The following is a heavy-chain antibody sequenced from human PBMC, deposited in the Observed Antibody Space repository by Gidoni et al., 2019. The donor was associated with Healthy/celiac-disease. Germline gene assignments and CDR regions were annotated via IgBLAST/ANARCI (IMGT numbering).Heavy chain of an antibody. V-gene: IGHV3-30*18. D-gene: IGHD4-17*01. Sequence: QVQLVESGGGVVQPGRSLRRSCAAAGVTFGSYGMHWVRQAPGKGLEWVAVISYDGSNKYYADSVKGRFTISRDNSKNTLYLQMNSLRAEDTAVYYCAKAGLGDYGDYFDYWGQGTLVTVSS. CDR2: ISYDGSNK. CDR1: GVTFGSYG. J-gene: IGHJ4*02. CDR3: AKAGLGDYGDYFDY.